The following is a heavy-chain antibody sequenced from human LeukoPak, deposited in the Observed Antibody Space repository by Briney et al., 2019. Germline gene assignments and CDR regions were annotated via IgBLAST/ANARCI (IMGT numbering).Heavy chain of an antibody. CDR3: ARDAQHYCSSTSCYGPRSGADYYYYYMDV. J-gene: IGHJ6*03. CDR1: GYTFTSYG. D-gene: IGHD2-2*01. CDR2: ISAYNGNT. Sequence: ASVKVSCKASGYTFTSYGISWVRQAPGQELEWMGWISAYNGNTNYAQKLQGRVTMTTDTSTSTAYMELRSLRSDDTAVYYCARDAQHYCSSTSCYGPRSGADYYYYYMDVWGKGTTVTVSS. V-gene: IGHV1-18*01.